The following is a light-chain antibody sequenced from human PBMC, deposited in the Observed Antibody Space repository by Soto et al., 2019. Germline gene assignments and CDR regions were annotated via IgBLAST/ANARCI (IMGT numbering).Light chain of an antibody. CDR3: QQYNNWPPYT. V-gene: IGKV1-5*03. J-gene: IGKJ1*01. CDR1: QTISSW. Sequence: DIQMTQSPSTLSASVGDRVTITCRASQTISSWLAWYQQKPGKAPKLLIYKASTLKSGVPSRFSGSGSGTEFTLTISSLQSEDFAVYYCQQYNNWPPYTFGQGTKVDI. CDR2: KAS.